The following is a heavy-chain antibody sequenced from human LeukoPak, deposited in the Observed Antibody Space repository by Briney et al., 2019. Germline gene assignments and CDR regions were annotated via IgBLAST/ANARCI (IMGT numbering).Heavy chain of an antibody. CDR2: ISGSGGST. J-gene: IGHJ4*02. CDR3: AKDLDGLTIAPDY. CDR1: GFTFSNYA. D-gene: IGHD5-24*01. Sequence: GGSLRLSCAASGFTFSNYAMSWVRQAPGKGLEWVSVISGSGGSTYYTDSVKGRFTISRDNSKNTLYLQMNSLRAEDTAVYYCAKDLDGLTIAPDYWGQGTLVTVSS. V-gene: IGHV3-23*01.